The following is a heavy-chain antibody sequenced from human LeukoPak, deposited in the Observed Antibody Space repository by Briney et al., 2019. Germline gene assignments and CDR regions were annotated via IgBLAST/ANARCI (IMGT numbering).Heavy chain of an antibody. CDR1: GDSVSSISGA. Sequence: SQTLSLTCAISGDSVSSISGAWKWIRQSPSRGLEWLGRTYYRSKWYNEYAVSVKGRININPDPSKNQFSLQLNSVTPEDTAVYYCALARSEYHYGMDVWGQGATVTVSS. CDR2: TYYRSKWYN. J-gene: IGHJ6*02. CDR3: ALARSEYHYGMDV. V-gene: IGHV6-1*01.